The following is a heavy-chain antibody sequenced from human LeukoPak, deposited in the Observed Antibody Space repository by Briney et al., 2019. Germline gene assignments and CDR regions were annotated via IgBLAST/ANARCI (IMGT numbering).Heavy chain of an antibody. CDR2: ITSGSSHI. Sequence: GGSLRLSCAASGFTFSSYNMNWVRQTPGQGLEWVSSITSGSSHIYYADSVKGRFAISRDNAKSSLYLQMNSLRAEDTAVYYCARDPYSGSYGADYYYYMDVWGKGTTVTISS. CDR3: ARDPYSGSYGADYYYYMDV. V-gene: IGHV3-21*01. D-gene: IGHD1-26*01. CDR1: GFTFSSYN. J-gene: IGHJ6*03.